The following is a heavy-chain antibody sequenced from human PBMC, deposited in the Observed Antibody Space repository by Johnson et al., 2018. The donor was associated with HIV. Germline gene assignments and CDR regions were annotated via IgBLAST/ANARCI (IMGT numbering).Heavy chain of an antibody. CDR1: GFTVSSNY. V-gene: IGHV3-66*02. J-gene: IGHJ3*01. CDR2: IYSGGST. Sequence: SGGGLVQPGGSLRLSCAASGFTVSSNYMSWVRQAPGKGLEWVSVIYSGGSTYYADSVKGRFTISRDSSKNTLYLQMNSPRIEDTAVYYCARGSRYTYDNDDVYLLQAFDVWGQGTVVTVSS. CDR3: ARGSRYTYDNDDVYLLQAFDV. D-gene: IGHD3-16*01.